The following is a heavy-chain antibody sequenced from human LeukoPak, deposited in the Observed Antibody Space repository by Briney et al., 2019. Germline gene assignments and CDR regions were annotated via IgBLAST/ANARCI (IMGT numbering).Heavy chain of an antibody. CDR1: GFIFRNYA. V-gene: IGHV3-30-3*01. CDR2: ISYDGSNK. D-gene: IGHD6-13*01. Sequence: GRSLRLSCAASGFIFRNYAMHWVRQAPGKGLEWVAVISYDGSNKYYADSVKGRFTISRDNSKNTLFLQMNSLSAEDTAVYYCARGPYSSNWYVDYWGQGTLVTVAS. J-gene: IGHJ4*02. CDR3: ARGPYSSNWYVDY.